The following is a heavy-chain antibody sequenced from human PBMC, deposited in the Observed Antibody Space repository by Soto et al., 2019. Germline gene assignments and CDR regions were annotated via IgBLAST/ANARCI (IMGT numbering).Heavy chain of an antibody. Sequence: PSETLSLTCTVSGGSLRSGSYYWSWIRQPPGKGLEWVGYIYHGGATTYNASLKSRVTISVDTSKNRFFLTVNSVPAAETAVYSWARGSSGRHDWWGQGTPVTVSS. CDR1: GGSLRSGSYY. CDR2: IYHGGAT. J-gene: IGHJ4*02. V-gene: IGHV4-61*01. CDR3: ARGSSGRHDW. D-gene: IGHD6-25*01.